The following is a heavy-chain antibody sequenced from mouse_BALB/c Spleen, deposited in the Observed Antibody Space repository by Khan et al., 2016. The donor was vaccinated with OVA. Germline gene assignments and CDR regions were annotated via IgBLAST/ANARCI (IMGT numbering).Heavy chain of an antibody. J-gene: IGHJ3*01. CDR2: IDPSDSET. D-gene: IGHD2-2*01. CDR1: GYTFTSYW. Sequence: QVQLKESGAELVRPGASVKLSCKASGYTFTSYWMNWVKKRPGQGLEWIGMIDPSDSETHYNQMFKDKATLTVDKSSSTAYMQLSSLTSEDSAVYYCTRREKYGYDPSWFAYWGQGTLVTVSA. V-gene: IGHV1-61*01. CDR3: TRREKYGYDPSWFAY.